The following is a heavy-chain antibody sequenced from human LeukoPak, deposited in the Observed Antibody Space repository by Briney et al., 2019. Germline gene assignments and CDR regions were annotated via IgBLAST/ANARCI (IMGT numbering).Heavy chain of an antibody. CDR3: AKKGYYYYGMDV. V-gene: IGHV1-69*13. CDR2: IIPIFGTA. J-gene: IGHJ6*02. CDR1: GGAFSSYA. Sequence: GASVKVSCKASGGAFSSYAISWVRQAPGQGLEWMGGIIPIFGTANYAQKFQGRVTITADESTSTAYMELSSLRSEDTAVYYCAKKGYYYYGMDVWGQGTTVTVSS.